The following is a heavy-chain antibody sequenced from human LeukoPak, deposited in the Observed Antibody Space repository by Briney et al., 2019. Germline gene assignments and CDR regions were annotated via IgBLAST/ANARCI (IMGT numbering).Heavy chain of an antibody. CDR1: GYTFTGYY. Sequence: ASVTVSCKSSGYTFTGYYMHWVRQPPGPGLALMGWINPNSGGTNYAQKFPGRVTMTRDTSISTAYMELSRLRSDDTAVYYCARGPRRSWFGTIQAVDYWGQGTLVTVSS. V-gene: IGHV1-2*02. D-gene: IGHD3-10*01. J-gene: IGHJ4*02. CDR3: ARGPRRSWFGTIQAVDY. CDR2: INPNSGGT.